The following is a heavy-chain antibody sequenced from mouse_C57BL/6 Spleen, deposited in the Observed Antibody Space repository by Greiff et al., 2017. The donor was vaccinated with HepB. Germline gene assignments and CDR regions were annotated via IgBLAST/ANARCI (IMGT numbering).Heavy chain of an antibody. CDR2: INPNNGGT. CDR3: ARGGTTVVRYYYAMDY. V-gene: IGHV1-22*01. D-gene: IGHD1-1*01. Sequence: VQLQQSGPELVKPGASVKMSCKASGYTFTDYNMHWVKQSHGKSLEWIGYINPNNGGTSYNQKFKGKATLTVNKSSSTAYMELRSLTSEDSAVYYCARGGTTVVRYYYAMDYWGQGTSVTVSS. CDR1: GYTFTDYN. J-gene: IGHJ4*01.